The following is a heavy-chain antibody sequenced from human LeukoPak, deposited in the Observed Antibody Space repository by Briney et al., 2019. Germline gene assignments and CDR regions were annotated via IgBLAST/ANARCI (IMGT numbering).Heavy chain of an antibody. Sequence: GGSLRLSCAASGFTFSSYAMTWVRQAPGKGLEWVSVISASGGSTYYADSVRGRFTISRDNSKNTLYLQMNSLRVEDTAVYYCAKPPEYSSSWFYDYWGQGTLVTVSS. CDR3: AKPPEYSSSWFYDY. CDR1: GFTFSSYA. J-gene: IGHJ4*02. CDR2: ISASGGST. D-gene: IGHD6-13*01. V-gene: IGHV3-23*01.